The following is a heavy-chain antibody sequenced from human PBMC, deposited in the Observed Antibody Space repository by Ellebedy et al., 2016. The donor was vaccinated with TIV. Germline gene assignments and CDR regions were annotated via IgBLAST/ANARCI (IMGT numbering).Heavy chain of an antibody. V-gene: IGHV5-10-1*01. CDR2: IDPSDSYT. CDR3: ARGTKDYWYFDL. Sequence: ASVKVSCKGSGYSFTSYWINWVRQMPGKGLEWMGRIDPSDSYTNYSPSFQGHVTISADKSISTAYLQWSSLKASDSAMYYCARGTKDYWYFDLWGRGTLVTVSS. J-gene: IGHJ2*01. CDR1: GYSFTSYW. D-gene: IGHD2-8*01.